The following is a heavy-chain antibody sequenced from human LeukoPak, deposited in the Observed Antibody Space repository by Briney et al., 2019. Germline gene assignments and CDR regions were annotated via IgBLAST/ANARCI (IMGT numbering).Heavy chain of an antibody. CDR1: GFTFSSYS. CDR3: ARVGIAVAGTFPYYYYYYMDV. V-gene: IGHV3-21*01. Sequence: GGSLRLSCAASGFTFSSYSMNWVRQAPGKGLEWVSSISSSSSYIYYADSVKGRFTISRDNAKNSLYLQMNSLRAEDTAVYYCARVGIAVAGTFPYYYYYYMDVWGKGTTVTVSS. CDR2: ISSSSSYI. J-gene: IGHJ6*03. D-gene: IGHD6-19*01.